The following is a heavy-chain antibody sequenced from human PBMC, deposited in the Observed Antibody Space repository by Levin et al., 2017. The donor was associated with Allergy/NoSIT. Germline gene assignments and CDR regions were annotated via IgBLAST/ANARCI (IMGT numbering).Heavy chain of an antibody. J-gene: IGHJ4*02. CDR1: GGSISSGDYY. D-gene: IGHD6-13*01. CDR2: IYYSGST. CDR3: ATEPRIAAAGFDY. Sequence: LRLSCTVSGGSISSGDYYWSWIRQPPGKGLEWIGFIYYSGSTYYNPPLKSRVTMSVDTSKNQFSLKLSSVTAADTAVYYCATEPRIAAAGFDYWGQGTLVTVSS. V-gene: IGHV4-30-4*01.